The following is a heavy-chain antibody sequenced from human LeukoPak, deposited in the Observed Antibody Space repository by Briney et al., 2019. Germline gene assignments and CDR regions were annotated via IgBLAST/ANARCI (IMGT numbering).Heavy chain of an antibody. Sequence: SETLSLTCTVSGGSFSAYYWTWFRQPPGKELEWIGYIYYTGSTNCNPSLKSRLTISVDTSNYQFSLKLSSVTAADTAVYYCATIAGSSSYWGQGTLVTVSS. CDR3: ATIAGSSSY. J-gene: IGHJ4*02. CDR2: IYYTGST. V-gene: IGHV4-59*08. D-gene: IGHD6-6*01. CDR1: GGSFSAYY.